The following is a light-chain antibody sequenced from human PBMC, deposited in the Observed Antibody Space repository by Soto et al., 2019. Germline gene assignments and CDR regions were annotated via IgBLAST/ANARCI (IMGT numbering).Light chain of an antibody. J-gene: IGLJ3*02. CDR2: STH. CDR1: SSNIGDNL. CDR3: ACWDGDLGSRV. V-gene: IGLV1-44*01. Sequence: QSVLTQPPSASGTPGQRVTISCSGSSSNIGDNLVNWSRHLPGAAPRPLINSTHRRPSDIPERFSASKSGTSATLVISDLQPEDEGDYYCACWDGDLGSRVFGGGTKVTVL.